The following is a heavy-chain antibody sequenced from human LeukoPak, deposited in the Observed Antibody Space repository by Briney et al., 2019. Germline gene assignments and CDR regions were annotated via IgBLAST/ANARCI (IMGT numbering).Heavy chain of an antibody. CDR2: IYYSGST. J-gene: IGHJ4*02. CDR3: ARVFRAAAVDY. Sequence: SETLSLTCTVSGGSISSYYWSWIRQPPGKGLEWIGYIYYSGSTNYNPSLKSRVTISADTSKNQFSLRLSSATAADTAVYYCARVFRAAAVDYWGQGTLVTVSS. D-gene: IGHD6-13*01. CDR1: GGSISSYY. V-gene: IGHV4-59*01.